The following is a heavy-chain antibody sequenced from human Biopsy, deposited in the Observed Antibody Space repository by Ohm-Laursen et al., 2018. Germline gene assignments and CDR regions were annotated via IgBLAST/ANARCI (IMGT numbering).Heavy chain of an antibody. J-gene: IGHJ5*02. V-gene: IGHV4-39*01. CDR3: ARHSTGFWFDP. CDR2: IFYGGIT. Sequence: TLSLTCTVSGGSISSETNYWGWIRQPPGKGLEWIGGIFYGGITYYNPSLKSRVTISVDTSKNQFSLNLSSVTGADTAVYYCARHSTGFWFDPWGQGTLVIVSS. CDR1: GGSISSETNY.